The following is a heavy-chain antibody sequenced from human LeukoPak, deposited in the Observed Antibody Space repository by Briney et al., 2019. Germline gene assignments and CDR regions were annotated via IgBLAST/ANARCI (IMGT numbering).Heavy chain of an antibody. Sequence: GGSLRLSCAASGFTFSSYWMSWVRQAPGKGLEWVANIKQDGSEKYYVDSVKGRFTISRDNAKNSLYLQMNSLRAEDTAVYYCARLAAAGWRGPLFHPYFDYWGQGTLVTVSS. V-gene: IGHV3-7*01. CDR2: IKQDGSEK. CDR1: GFTFSSYW. D-gene: IGHD6-13*01. CDR3: ARLAAAGWRGPLFHPYFDY. J-gene: IGHJ4*02.